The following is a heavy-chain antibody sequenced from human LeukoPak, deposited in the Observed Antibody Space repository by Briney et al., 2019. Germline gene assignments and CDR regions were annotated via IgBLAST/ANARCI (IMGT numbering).Heavy chain of an antibody. D-gene: IGHD2-15*01. CDR1: GFTFSSYW. J-gene: IGHJ4*02. Sequence: PGGSLRLSCAASGFTFSSYWMHWVRHAPGKGLVWVSRINSDGSSTNYADSVKGRFTISRDNAKNTLYLQMNSLRAEDTAVYYCARHCSGGSCRIKYYFDYWGQGTLVTVSS. V-gene: IGHV3-74*01. CDR2: INSDGSST. CDR3: ARHCSGGSCRIKYYFDY.